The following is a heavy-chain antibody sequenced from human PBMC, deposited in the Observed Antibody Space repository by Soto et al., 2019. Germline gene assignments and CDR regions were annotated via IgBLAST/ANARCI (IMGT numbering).Heavy chain of an antibody. CDR2: ISGSGGST. J-gene: IGHJ4*02. D-gene: IGHD3-22*01. CDR3: AKDKGYYYDSSGYSNFDY. CDR1: GFTFSSYA. V-gene: IGHV3-23*01. Sequence: GGSLRLSCAASGFTFSSYAMSWVRQAPGKGLEWVSVISGSGGSTYYAEFVKGRFTNSRDNSKNTLYLQMNSLRAKDTAVFFCAKDKGYYYDSSGYSNFDYWGQGTLVTVSS.